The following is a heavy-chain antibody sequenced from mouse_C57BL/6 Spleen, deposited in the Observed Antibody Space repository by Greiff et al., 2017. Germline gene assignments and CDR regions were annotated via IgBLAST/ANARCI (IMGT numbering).Heavy chain of an antibody. CDR1: GYAFSSYW. V-gene: IGHV1-80*01. CDR3: ARDSNYVKYFDY. J-gene: IGHJ2*01. Sequence: QVQLQQSGAELVKPGASVKISCKASGYAFSSYWMNWVKQRPGKGLEWIGQIYPGDGDTNYNGKFKGKATLTADKSSSTAYMQLSSLTSEDSAVYFCARDSNYVKYFDYWGQGTTLTVSS. D-gene: IGHD2-5*01. CDR2: IYPGDGDT.